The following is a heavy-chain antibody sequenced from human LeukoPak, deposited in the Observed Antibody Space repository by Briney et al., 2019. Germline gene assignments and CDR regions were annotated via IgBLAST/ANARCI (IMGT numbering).Heavy chain of an antibody. CDR2: ISSSSSYI. CDR3: AREDGSRWWGPVDY. D-gene: IGHD2-15*01. Sequence: PGGSLRLSCAASGFTFSSYSMNWVRQAPGKGLEWVSSISSSSSYIYYADSVKGRFTISRDNAKNSLYLQMNSLRAEDTAVYYCAREDGSRWWGPVDYWGQGTLVTVSS. J-gene: IGHJ4*02. V-gene: IGHV3-21*01. CDR1: GFTFSSYS.